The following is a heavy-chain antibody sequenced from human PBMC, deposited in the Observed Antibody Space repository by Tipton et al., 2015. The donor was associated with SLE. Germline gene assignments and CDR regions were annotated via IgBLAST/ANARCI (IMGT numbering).Heavy chain of an antibody. V-gene: IGHV4-59*01. CDR1: GGSISSYY. CDR3: ARGIRIVGAIHDAFDI. D-gene: IGHD1-26*01. Sequence: TLSLTCTVSGGSISSYYWSWIRQPPGKGLEWIGYIYYSGGTNYNPPLKSRVTISVDTSKNQFSLKLSSVTAADTAVYYCARGIRIVGAIHDAFDIWGQGTMVTVSS. CDR2: IYYSGGT. J-gene: IGHJ3*02.